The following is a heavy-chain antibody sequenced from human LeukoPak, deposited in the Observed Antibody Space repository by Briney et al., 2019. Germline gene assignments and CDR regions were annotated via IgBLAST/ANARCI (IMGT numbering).Heavy chain of an antibody. CDR2: INHSRNT. V-gene: IGHV4-34*01. D-gene: IGHD6-13*01. CDR1: GGSFSGYY. J-gene: IGHJ6*03. Sequence: SETLSLTCAVYGGSFSGYYWTWIRQPPGKGLEWVGEINHSRNTNYSPSLKSRATISVDTSKNQFSLTLSSVTAADTAVYYCARDLGIASHPGDYYMDVWGKGTTVTISS. CDR3: ARDLGIASHPGDYYMDV.